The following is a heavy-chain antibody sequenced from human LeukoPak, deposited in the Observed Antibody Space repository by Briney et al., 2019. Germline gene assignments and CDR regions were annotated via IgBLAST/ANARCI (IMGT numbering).Heavy chain of an antibody. Sequence: GGSLRLSCAASGFIFHTYDMSWVRQAPGKGPVLVSGISGCATRTYYTDSVTGRFTISRDNSKNTLYLQMNSLRGEDTAVYFCAKGGGRGDCDLTGRFSTHFDSWGQGTPVIVSS. CDR1: GFIFHTYD. D-gene: IGHD2-21*02. V-gene: IGHV3-23*01. CDR2: ISGCATRT. J-gene: IGHJ4*02. CDR3: AKGGGRGDCDLTGRFSTHFDS.